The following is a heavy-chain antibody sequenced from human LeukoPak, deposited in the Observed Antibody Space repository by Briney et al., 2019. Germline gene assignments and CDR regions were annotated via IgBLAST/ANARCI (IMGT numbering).Heavy chain of an antibody. CDR1: RYSFTSYW. CDR2: IDPSDSYT. D-gene: IGHD2-2*01. V-gene: IGHV5-10-1*01. J-gene: IGHJ6*02. Sequence: GESLKISCKGSRYSFTSYWISWVRQMPGKGLEWMGRIDPSDSYTNYSPSFQGHVTISADKSISTAYLQWSSLKASDTAMYYCASSALVVPAAGDYYYYYGMDVWGQGTTVTVSS. CDR3: ASSALVVPAAGDYYYYYGMDV.